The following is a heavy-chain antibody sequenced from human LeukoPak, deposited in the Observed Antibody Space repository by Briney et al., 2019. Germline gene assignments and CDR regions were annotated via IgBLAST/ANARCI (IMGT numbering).Heavy chain of an antibody. J-gene: IGHJ3*02. CDR2: IYPGDSDT. V-gene: IGHV5-51*01. CDR1: GYRFSSYW. Sequence: GESLKISCKGSGYRFSSYWIGWVRQMPGKGLEWMGIIYPGDSDTRYSPSFQGQFTISVDKSINTAYVQWSSLKASDTAMYYCARLVTEVMSAFDIWGQGTMVTVSS. D-gene: IGHD3-16*01. CDR3: ARLVTEVMSAFDI.